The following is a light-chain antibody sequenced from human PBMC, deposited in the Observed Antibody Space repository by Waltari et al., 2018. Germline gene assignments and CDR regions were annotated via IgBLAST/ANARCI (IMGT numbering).Light chain of an antibody. CDR1: DSKFGNNF. Sequence: QSVFTQPPSVSAAPGQRVPISSSAADSKFGNNFVSLYRQFPGTAPKLLIYETTERPSGIPGRFSGSKSGTSATLDITGLQAGDEADYYCGTWDSSLSGAVFGGGTHLTVL. CDR2: ETT. J-gene: IGLJ7*01. CDR3: GTWDSSLSGAV. V-gene: IGLV1-51*02.